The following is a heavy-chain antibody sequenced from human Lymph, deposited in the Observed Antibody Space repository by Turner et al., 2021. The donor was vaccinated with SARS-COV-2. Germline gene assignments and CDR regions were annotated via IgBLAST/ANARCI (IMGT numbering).Heavy chain of an antibody. CDR2: IYHSGST. V-gene: IGHV4-4*02. CDR3: ATKDCSGGSCSYFDY. CDR1: GGSISSTNW. Sequence: QVQLQESGPGLVTPSGTLSLTCAVSGGSISSTNWWSWVRQPPGKGLAWIGEIYHSGSTNYNPSLKSRVTISVDKSKNQFSLKLSAVTAADTAGYYCATKDCSGGSCSYFDYWGQGTLVTVSS. J-gene: IGHJ4*02. D-gene: IGHD2-15*01.